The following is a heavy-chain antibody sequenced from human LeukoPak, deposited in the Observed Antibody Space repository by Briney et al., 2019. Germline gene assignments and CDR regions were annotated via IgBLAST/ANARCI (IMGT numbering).Heavy chain of an antibody. CDR1: GFTFSNHG. V-gene: IGHV3-30*18. CDR3: AKEAVATIPTDFDY. Sequence: GGSLRLSCAASGFTFSNHGMHWVRQAPGKGLQWVAVISYDGSNEYYEDSVQGRFTIHRDNSKNTLYLQMNSLRAEDTAVYYCAKEAVATIPTDFDYWGQGTLVTVSS. J-gene: IGHJ4*02. CDR2: ISYDGSNE. D-gene: IGHD5-12*01.